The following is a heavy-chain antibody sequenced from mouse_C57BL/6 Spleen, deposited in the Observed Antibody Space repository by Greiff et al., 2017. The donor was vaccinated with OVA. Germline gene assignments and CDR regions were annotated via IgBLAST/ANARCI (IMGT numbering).Heavy chain of an antibody. CDR1: GYAFSSYW. D-gene: IGHD1-1*01. V-gene: IGHV1-80*01. J-gene: IGHJ1*03. CDR3: ARDYYASRGYFDV. Sequence: VQLQQSGAELVKPGASVKISCKASGYAFSSYWMNWVKQRPGKGLEWIGQIYPGDGDTNYTGKFQGKATLTADKSSSTAYMQLSSLTSEDSAVYVCARDYYASRGYFDVWGTGTTVTVSS. CDR2: IYPGDGDT.